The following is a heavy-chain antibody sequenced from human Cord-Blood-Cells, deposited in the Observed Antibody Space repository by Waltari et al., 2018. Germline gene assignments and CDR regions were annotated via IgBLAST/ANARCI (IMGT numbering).Heavy chain of an antibody. CDR2: IYYSGST. J-gene: IGHJ2*01. Sequence: QLQLQESGPGLVKPSETLSLTCTVSGGSISSSSYYWGWIRQPPGKGLEWIGSIYYSGSTYYNPSLKSRVTISVDTSENQFSLKLSSVTAADTAVYYCARHPNDMGSGSYYNWYFDLWGRGTLVTVSS. CDR1: GGSISSSSYY. CDR3: ARHPNDMGSGSYYNWYFDL. D-gene: IGHD3-10*01. V-gene: IGHV4-39*01.